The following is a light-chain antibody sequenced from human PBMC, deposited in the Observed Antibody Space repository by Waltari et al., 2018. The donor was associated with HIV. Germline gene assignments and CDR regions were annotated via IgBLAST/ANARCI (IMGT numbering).Light chain of an antibody. V-gene: IGLV3-25*03. Sequence: SYDLTQPPSVSVSPGQTPRITCFGAALSKEYTFWHQQKAGQAPLLVIHKDTERASGIPERFSGSTSGRLVTLTIDDVEPDDEADYYCQSAGGGGTYRFGGGTKLTVL. CDR1: ALSKEY. J-gene: IGLJ2*01. CDR3: QSAGGGGTYR. CDR2: KDT.